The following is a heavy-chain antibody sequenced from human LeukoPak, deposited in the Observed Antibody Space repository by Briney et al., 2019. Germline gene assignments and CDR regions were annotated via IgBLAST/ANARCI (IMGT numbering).Heavy chain of an antibody. J-gene: IGHJ5*02. Sequence: GASVKVSCKASGYTFSTYPLNWVRQAPGQGLEWMGGIIPIFGTANYAQKFQGRVTITADESTSTAYMELSSLRSEDTAVYYCARAPEDHGSDVWGNWFDPWGQGTLVTVSS. D-gene: IGHD3-16*01. CDR2: IIPIFGTA. V-gene: IGHV1-69*13. CDR3: ARAPEDHGSDVWGNWFDP. CDR1: GYTFSTYP.